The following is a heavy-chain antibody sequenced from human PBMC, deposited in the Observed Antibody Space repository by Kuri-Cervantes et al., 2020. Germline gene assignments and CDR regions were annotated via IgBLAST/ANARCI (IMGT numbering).Heavy chain of an antibody. CDR1: GFTFSDYY. D-gene: IGHD3-22*01. Sequence: GESLKISCAASGFTFSDYYMSWIRQAPGKGLEWVSYISSSGSTIYYADSVKGRFTISRDNAKNSLYLQMNSLRAEDTAVYYCARDRPITMTVDDYYYYGMDVWGQGTTVTVSS. J-gene: IGHJ6*02. V-gene: IGHV3-11*01. CDR2: ISSSGSTI. CDR3: ARDRPITMTVDDYYYYGMDV.